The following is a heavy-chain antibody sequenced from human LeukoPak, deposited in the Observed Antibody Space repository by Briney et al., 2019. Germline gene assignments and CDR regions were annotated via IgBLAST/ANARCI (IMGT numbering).Heavy chain of an antibody. CDR3: AGGEVIIRGGYNWFDP. D-gene: IGHD3-3*01. CDR2: IYYSGST. V-gene: IGHV4-59*06. Sequence: PSETLSLTCTVSGGSISSYYWSWIRQPPGKGLEWIGYIYYSGSTYYNPSLKSRVTISVDTSKNQFSLKLSSVTAADTAVYYCAGGEVIIRGGYNWFDPWGQGTLVTVSS. J-gene: IGHJ5*02. CDR1: GGSISSYY.